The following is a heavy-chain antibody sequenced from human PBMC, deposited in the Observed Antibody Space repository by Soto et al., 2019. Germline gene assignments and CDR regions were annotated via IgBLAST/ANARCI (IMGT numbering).Heavy chain of an antibody. V-gene: IGHV1-69*02. Sequence: SVKVSCKASGGTFSSYTISWVRQAPGQGLEWMGRIIPILGIANYAQKFQGRVTITADKSTSTAYMELSSLRSEDTAVYYCARISVRLRHPHYYYYMDVWGKGTTVTVSS. CDR1: GGTFSSYT. J-gene: IGHJ6*03. CDR2: IIPILGIA. D-gene: IGHD6-25*01. CDR3: ARISVRLRHPHYYYYMDV.